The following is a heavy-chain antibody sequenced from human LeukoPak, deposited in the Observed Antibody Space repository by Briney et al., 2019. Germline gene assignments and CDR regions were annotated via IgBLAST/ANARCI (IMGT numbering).Heavy chain of an antibody. D-gene: IGHD3-16*02. CDR3: AFGRYPFDY. J-gene: IGHJ4*01. Sequence: GGSLRLSCAASGLTLSAYYMSWVRQAPGKGLEWVSLIHSGGTIYYTDSVKGRFTISRDNSKNTLYLQMNSLTIEDTAVYYCAFGRYPFDYWGHGTLVTVSS. CDR1: GLTLSAYY. V-gene: IGHV3-66*01. CDR2: IHSGGTI.